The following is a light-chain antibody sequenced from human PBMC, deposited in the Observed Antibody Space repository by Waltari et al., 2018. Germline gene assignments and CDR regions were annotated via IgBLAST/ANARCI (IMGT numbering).Light chain of an antibody. CDR1: SRDAGGSNY. CDR2: DVT. V-gene: IGLV2-14*03. J-gene: IGLJ2*01. Sequence: QSALTQPASVSGSPGQSITIPCTGTSRDAGGSNYVSWHQQHPGKAPTLMIYDVTKRPSGVSNRFSGSKSGNTASLTISGLQAEDEADYYCSSYSSSSTLLFGGGTKLTVL. CDR3: SSYSSSSTLL.